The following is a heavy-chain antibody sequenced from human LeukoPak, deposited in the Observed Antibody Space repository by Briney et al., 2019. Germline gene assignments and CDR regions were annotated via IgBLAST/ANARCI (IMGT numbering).Heavy chain of an antibody. V-gene: IGHV3-9*03. Sequence: PGRSLRLSCAASGFTFDDYAMHWVRQAPGKGLEGVSGISWNSGSIGYADSVKGRFTISRDNAKNSVYLQMNSLRAEDMGLYYCAKGIRPTIGGGDGFDIWGQGTMVTVSS. J-gene: IGHJ3*02. CDR2: ISWNSGSI. D-gene: IGHD1-26*01. CDR3: AKGIRPTIGGGDGFDI. CDR1: GFTFDDYA.